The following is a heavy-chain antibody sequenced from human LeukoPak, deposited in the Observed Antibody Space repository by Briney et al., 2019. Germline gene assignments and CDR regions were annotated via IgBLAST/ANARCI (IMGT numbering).Heavy chain of an antibody. CDR1: GGSISSSSYY. D-gene: IGHD3-3*01. CDR2: IYTSGST. Sequence: SETLSLTCTVSGGSISSSSYYWGWIRQPPGKGLEWIGRIYTSGSTNYNPSLKSRVTISVDTSKNQFSLKLSSVTAADTAVYYCARDRRVWSGYYPFDYWGQGTLVTVSS. V-gene: IGHV4-39*07. CDR3: ARDRRVWSGYYPFDY. J-gene: IGHJ4*02.